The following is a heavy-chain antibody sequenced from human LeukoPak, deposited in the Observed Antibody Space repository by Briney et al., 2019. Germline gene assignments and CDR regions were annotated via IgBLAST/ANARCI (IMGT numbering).Heavy chain of an antibody. D-gene: IGHD3-3*01. Sequence: QPGGSLRLSCAASGFTFSSYEMNWVRQAPGKGLEWVSYISSSGSTIYYADSVKGRFTISKDNAKNLLYLQMNSLRAEDTAVYYCARDDDFWSGSGYYYYGIDAWGQGTTVTVSS. J-gene: IGHJ6*02. CDR3: ARDDDFWSGSGYYYYGIDA. V-gene: IGHV3-48*03. CDR2: ISSSGSTI. CDR1: GFTFSSYE.